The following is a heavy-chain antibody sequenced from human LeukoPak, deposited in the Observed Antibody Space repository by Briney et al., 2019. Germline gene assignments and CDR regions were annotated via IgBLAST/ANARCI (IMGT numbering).Heavy chain of an antibody. J-gene: IGHJ6*03. D-gene: IGHD3-22*01. V-gene: IGHV1-2*02. Sequence: GASVKVSCKASGYRFTGHYIHWVRQAPRQGLEWMGWINPKTGGTNYAQKFQGRVTMTRDTSISTVYMELSRLRSDDTAVYYCARDNPDGIPMIEAYHYYMDVWGKGTTVTVSS. CDR3: ARDNPDGIPMIEAYHYYMDV. CDR1: GYRFTGHY. CDR2: INPKTGGT.